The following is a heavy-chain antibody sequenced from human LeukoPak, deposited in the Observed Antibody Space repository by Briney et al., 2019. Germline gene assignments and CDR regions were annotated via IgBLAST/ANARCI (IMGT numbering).Heavy chain of an antibody. D-gene: IGHD3-22*01. J-gene: IGHJ3*02. CDR1: GYSFTSYW. Sequence: GESLKISCEGSGYSFTSYWVGWVRQMPGKGLEWMGIIYPSDSDTRYSPSFQGQVTISADKSINTAYLQWSSLKASDTAMYYCARRNYDSHDAFDIWGQGTMVTVSS. V-gene: IGHV5-51*01. CDR2: IYPSDSDT. CDR3: ARRNYDSHDAFDI.